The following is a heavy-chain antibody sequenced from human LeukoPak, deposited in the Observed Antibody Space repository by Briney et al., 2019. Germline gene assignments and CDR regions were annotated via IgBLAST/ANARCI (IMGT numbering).Heavy chain of an antibody. V-gene: IGHV3-66*01. CDR3: APEGIAAAEGAFDI. J-gene: IGHJ3*02. CDR2: IYSGGST. Sequence: PGGSLRLSCAASGFTVSGNYMSWVRQAPGKGLEWVSVIYSGGSTYYADSAKGRFTISRDNSKNTLYLQMNSLRAEDTAVYYCAPEGIAAAEGAFDIWGQGTMVTVSS. D-gene: IGHD6-13*01. CDR1: GFTVSGNY.